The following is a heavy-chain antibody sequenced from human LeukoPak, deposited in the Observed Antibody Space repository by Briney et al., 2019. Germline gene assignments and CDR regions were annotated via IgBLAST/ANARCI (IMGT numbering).Heavy chain of an antibody. CDR3: AKDLNYYYDTHAFDI. J-gene: IGHJ3*02. V-gene: IGHV3-11*01. Sequence: GGSLRLSCVASGFRFSDYYMSWIRQTPGKGLEWIAYISGSGSDIDYADSMKGRFTISRDNAKNSLYLQMNRLRAEDTALYYCAKDLNYYYDTHAFDIWGQGTMVTVSS. CDR1: GFRFSDYY. D-gene: IGHD3-22*01. CDR2: ISGSGSDI.